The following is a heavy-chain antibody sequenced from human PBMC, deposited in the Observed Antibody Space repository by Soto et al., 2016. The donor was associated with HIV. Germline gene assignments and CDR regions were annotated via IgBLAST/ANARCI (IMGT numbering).Heavy chain of an antibody. CDR3: TSSGNVVGSDY. Sequence: EVQLVESGGGLVQPGGSLKLSCTASGFSFSGSAMHWVRQASGKGLEWIGRIRIKANNYATSYAASVKGRFTISRDDSKNTAYLQMNSLKIEDSAIYYCTSSGNVVGSDYWGQGTLVSVSS. CDR2: IRIKANNYAT. J-gene: IGHJ4*02. V-gene: IGHV3-73*01. CDR1: GFSFSGSA. D-gene: IGHD2-21*01.